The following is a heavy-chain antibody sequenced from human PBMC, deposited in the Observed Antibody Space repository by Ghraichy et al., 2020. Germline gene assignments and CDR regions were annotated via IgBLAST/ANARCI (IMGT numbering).Heavy chain of an antibody. Sequence: GGSLRLSCAASGFTFNTYSMNWVRQAPGKGLEWVSHISGTYSTVYYADSVKGRFTISRDNAKNSLYLQMNSLRDEDTAVYYCASLQRSDYWGQGIPVTVSS. D-gene: IGHD5-18*01. J-gene: IGHJ4*02. CDR3: ASLQRSDY. V-gene: IGHV3-48*02. CDR2: ISGTYSTV. CDR1: GFTFNTYS.